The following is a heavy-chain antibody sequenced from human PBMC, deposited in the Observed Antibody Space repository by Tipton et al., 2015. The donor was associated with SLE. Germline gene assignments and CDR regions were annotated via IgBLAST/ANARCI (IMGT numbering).Heavy chain of an antibody. CDR1: GFTFSSCI. V-gene: IGHV3-21*01. CDR2: ISSSSSYI. J-gene: IGHJ4*02. D-gene: IGHD1-26*01. CDR3: VKDASKVGATGGYFDY. Sequence: SLRLSCAASGFTFSSCIMNWVRQAPGKGLEWVSSISSSSSYIYYADSVKGRFTISRDNAKNSLYLQMNSLRPEDTALYYCVKDASKVGATGGYFDYWGQGTLVTVSS.